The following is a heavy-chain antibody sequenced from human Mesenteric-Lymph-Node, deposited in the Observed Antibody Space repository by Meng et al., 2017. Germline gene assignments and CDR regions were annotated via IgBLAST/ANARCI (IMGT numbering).Heavy chain of an antibody. CDR2: IIPIFGTA. D-gene: IGHD5-18*01. V-gene: IGHV1-69*13. J-gene: IGHJ4*02. CDR1: GGTFSSYA. Sequence: SVKVSCKASGGTFSSYAISWARQAPGQGLEWMGGIIPIFGTANYAQKFQGRVTITADESTSTAYMELSSLRSEDTAVYYCARGYSYDLGIDYWGQGTLVTVSS. CDR3: ARGYSYDLGIDY.